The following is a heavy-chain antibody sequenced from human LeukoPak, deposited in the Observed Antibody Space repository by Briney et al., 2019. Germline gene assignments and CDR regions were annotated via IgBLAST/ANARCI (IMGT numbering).Heavy chain of an antibody. CDR2: INHSGST. CDR3: ARGALFEYSSSSGRYFDL. J-gene: IGHJ2*01. V-gene: IGHV4-34*01. CDR1: GGSFSGYY. Sequence: PSETLSLTCAVYGGSFSGYYWSWIRQPPGKALEWIGEINHSGSTNYNPSLKSRVTISVDTSKNQFSLKLSSVTAADTAVYYCARGALFEYSSSSGRYFDLWGRGTLVTVSS. D-gene: IGHD6-6*01.